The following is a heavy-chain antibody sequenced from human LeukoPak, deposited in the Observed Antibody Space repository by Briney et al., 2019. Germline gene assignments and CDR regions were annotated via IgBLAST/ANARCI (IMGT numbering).Heavy chain of an antibody. CDR3: ARVYGDYGGLRGYYYYYYMDV. Sequence: ASVKVSCKASGYTFTSYGISWVRQAPGQGLEWMGLISAYNGNTNYAQKLQGRVTMTTDTSTSTAYMELRSLRSDDTAVYYCARVYGDYGGLRGYYYYYYMDVWGKGTTVTISS. V-gene: IGHV1-18*01. CDR2: ISAYNGNT. D-gene: IGHD4-17*01. CDR1: GYTFTSYG. J-gene: IGHJ6*03.